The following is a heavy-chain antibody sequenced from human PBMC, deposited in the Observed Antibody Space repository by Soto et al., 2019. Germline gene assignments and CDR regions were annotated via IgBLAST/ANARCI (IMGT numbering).Heavy chain of an antibody. CDR1: GFTFSNYW. CDR3: ASRSHCSGGSCYPYYFDY. D-gene: IGHD2-15*01. CDR2: ISSSSSYI. J-gene: IGHJ4*02. V-gene: IGHV3-21*01. Sequence: GGSLRLSCAASGFTFSNYWMSWVRQAPGKGLEWVSSISSSSSYIYYADSVKGRFTISRDNAKNSLYLQMNSLRAEDTAVYYCASRSHCSGGSCYPYYFDYWGQGTLVTISS.